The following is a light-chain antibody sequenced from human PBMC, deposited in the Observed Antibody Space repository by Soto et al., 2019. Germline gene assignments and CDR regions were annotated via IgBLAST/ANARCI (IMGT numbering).Light chain of an antibody. CDR1: QSISRY. CDR3: HQSYSAPWT. V-gene: IGKV1-39*01. Sequence: DIQVTHSPSSLSASVGDRVTITCRASQSISRYLNWYRQKPGRAPNLLIYAASNLHSGVPSRFSGSGSVTDFTLTISSMQPGDFATYYCHQSYSAPWTFGQGTKVEIK. CDR2: AAS. J-gene: IGKJ1*01.